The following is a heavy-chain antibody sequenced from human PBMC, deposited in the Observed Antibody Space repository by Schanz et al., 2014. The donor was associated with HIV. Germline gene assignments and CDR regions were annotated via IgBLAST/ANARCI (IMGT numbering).Heavy chain of an antibody. J-gene: IGHJ6*02. D-gene: IGHD3-16*01. V-gene: IGHV3-30*03. CDR2: ISYDGSNK. CDR3: ARVANWDYYGMDV. Sequence: QVQLVESGGGVVQPGRSLRLSCAASGFTFSTYGMHWVRQGPGKGLEWVAVISYDGSNKYYADSVKGRFTISRDNSKNTLFLQMNSLRGEDTAVYYCARVANWDYYGMDVWGRGTTVTVSS. CDR1: GFTFSTYG.